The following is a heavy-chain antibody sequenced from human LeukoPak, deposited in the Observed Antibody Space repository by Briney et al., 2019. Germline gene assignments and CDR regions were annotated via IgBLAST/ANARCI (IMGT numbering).Heavy chain of an antibody. CDR2: ISYGGSNK. Sequence: SGGSLRLSCVASEYDFRAYTFTWVRQAPGKGLEWVAVISYGGSNKYYADSVKGRFTISRDNSKNTLYLQMNSLRAEDTAVYYCAKDPYYQYDSSGYNDYWGQGTLVTVSS. D-gene: IGHD3-22*01. J-gene: IGHJ4*02. V-gene: IGHV3-30*18. CDR3: AKDPYYQYDSSGYNDY. CDR1: EYDFRAYT.